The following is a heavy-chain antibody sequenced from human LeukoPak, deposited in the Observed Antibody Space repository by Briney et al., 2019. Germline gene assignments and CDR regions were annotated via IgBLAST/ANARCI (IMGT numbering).Heavy chain of an antibody. D-gene: IGHD2-21*02. CDR1: GFTVSSNY. J-gene: IGHJ4*02. Sequence: TGGSLRLSCAASGFTVSSNYMSWVRQAPGKGLEWVSVISGSGGSTYYADSVKGRFTISRDNSKNTLYLQMNSLRAEDTAVYYCAKDLYGVVVTATSDYWGQGTLVTVSS. CDR2: ISGSGGST. CDR3: AKDLYGVVVTATSDY. V-gene: IGHV3-23*01.